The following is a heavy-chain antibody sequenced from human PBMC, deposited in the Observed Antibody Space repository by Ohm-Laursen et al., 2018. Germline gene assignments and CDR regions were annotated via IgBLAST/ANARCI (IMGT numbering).Heavy chain of an antibody. CDR3: ARCKSFDN. CDR2: IDWNDDK. V-gene: IGHV2-70*11. CDR1: GFSLSSRGMC. D-gene: IGHD2/OR15-2a*01. Sequence: TQTLTLTCTLSGFSLSSRGMCVSWIRQPPGKALEWLGRIDWNDDKYYNTPLKTRLTISKDTSKNRVVLTLTNMDPVDTATYCCARCKSFDNWGQGTLVTVSS. J-gene: IGHJ4*02.